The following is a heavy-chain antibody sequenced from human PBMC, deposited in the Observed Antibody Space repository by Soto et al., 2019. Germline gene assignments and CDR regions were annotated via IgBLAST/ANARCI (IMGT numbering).Heavy chain of an antibody. CDR1: GYTFTSYY. V-gene: IGHV1-46*01. Sequence: QVQLVQSGAEGKKPGASVKVSCKASGYTFTSYYMHWVRQAPGQGLEWMGIINPSGGSTSYAQKSKGRVTMTRATATSTGYMELSSLRSEDTAVYYCEREQRQQLVLWWFDPWGQGTLVTVSS. J-gene: IGHJ5*02. D-gene: IGHD6-13*01. CDR2: INPSGGST. CDR3: EREQRQQLVLWWFDP.